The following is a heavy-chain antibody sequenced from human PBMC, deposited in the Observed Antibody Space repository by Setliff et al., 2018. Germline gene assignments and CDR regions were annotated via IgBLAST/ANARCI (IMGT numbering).Heavy chain of an antibody. CDR1: GDSISSRTYY. V-gene: IGHV4-61*09. CDR2: IYSSGNA. J-gene: IGHJ5*01. CDR3: ARDRYGVPGDS. D-gene: IGHD3-16*02. Sequence: PSETLSLTCTVSGDSISSRTYYWSWIRQPAGKGLEWIGHIYSSGNANLHPAFRSRVTMSDDTSKSQFSLTLTSVTAADTGIYYCARDRYGVPGDSWGQGLLVTVSS.